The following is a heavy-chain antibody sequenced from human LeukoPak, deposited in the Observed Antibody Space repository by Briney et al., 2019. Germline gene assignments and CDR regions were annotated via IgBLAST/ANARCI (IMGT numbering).Heavy chain of an antibody. CDR3: ARVPRSYYYYYYMDV. J-gene: IGHJ6*03. V-gene: IGHV4-59*01. CDR2: IYYSGSS. Sequence: SETLSLTCNVSGGSISGYHWSWIRQPPGKGLEWLGYIYYSGSSNYNPSLKSRVTILADTSKNQFSLKLSSVTAADTAVYYCARVPRSYYYYYYMDVWGKGTTVTVSS. CDR1: GGSISGYH.